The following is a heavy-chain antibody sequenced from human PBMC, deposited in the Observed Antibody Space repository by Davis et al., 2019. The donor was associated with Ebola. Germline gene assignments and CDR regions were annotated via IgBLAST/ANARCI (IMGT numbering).Heavy chain of an antibody. D-gene: IGHD1-26*01. Sequence: GGSLRLSCAASGFTFSSYSMNWVRQAPGKGLEWVSYISSSSSTIYYADSVKGRFTISRDNAKNSLYLQMNSLRDEDTAVYYCARDGRRHYYYYYGMDVWGQGTTVTVSS. V-gene: IGHV3-48*02. CDR1: GFTFSSYS. CDR3: ARDGRRHYYYYYGMDV. J-gene: IGHJ6*02. CDR2: ISSSSSTI.